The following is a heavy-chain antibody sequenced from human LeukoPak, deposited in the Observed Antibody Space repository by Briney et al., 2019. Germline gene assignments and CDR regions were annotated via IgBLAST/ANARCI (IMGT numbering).Heavy chain of an antibody. CDR2: IYHSGST. D-gene: IGHD3-22*01. V-gene: IGHV4-38-2*02. CDR1: GYSISSGYY. J-gene: IGHJ3*02. CDR3: ARGTMIDAFDI. Sequence: PSETLSLTCTVSGYSISSGYYWGWIRQPPGKGLEWIGSIYHSGSTYYNPSLKSRVTISVDTSKNQFSLKLSSVTAADTAVYYCARGTMIDAFDIWGQGTMVTVSS.